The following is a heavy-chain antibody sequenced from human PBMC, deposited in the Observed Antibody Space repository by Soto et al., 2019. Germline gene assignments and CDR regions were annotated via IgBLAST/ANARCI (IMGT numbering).Heavy chain of an antibody. CDR1: GFTFDRYA. V-gene: IGHV3-48*02. J-gene: IGHJ4*02. D-gene: IGHD3-16*01. Sequence: EVQLVESGGGLVQPGGYLRLSCVASGFTFDRYAMNWVRQAPGKGLGWLSWISVDSVSIEYSDSVTGRFTMSRDDAKNLLYLHMNSLRDEDTAVYYCARDHLWAFDYWGQGTHVTVTS. CDR3: ARDHLWAFDY. CDR2: ISVDSVSI.